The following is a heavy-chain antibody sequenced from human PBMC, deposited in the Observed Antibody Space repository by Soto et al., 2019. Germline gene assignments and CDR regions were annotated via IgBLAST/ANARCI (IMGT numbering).Heavy chain of an antibody. J-gene: IGHJ6*02. Sequence: SETLSLTCTVSGGSISSGDYYWSWIRQPPGKGLEWIGYIYYSGSTYYNPSLKSRVTISVDTSKNQFSLKLGSVTAADTAVYYCARDQYGIVVPSGPEGMDVWGQGTTVTVSS. D-gene: IGHD3-22*01. CDR2: IYYSGST. CDR1: GGSISSGDYY. V-gene: IGHV4-30-4*01. CDR3: ARDQYGIVVPSGPEGMDV.